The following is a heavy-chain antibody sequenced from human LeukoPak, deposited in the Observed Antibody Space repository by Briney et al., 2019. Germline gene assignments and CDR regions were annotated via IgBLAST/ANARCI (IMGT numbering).Heavy chain of an antibody. V-gene: IGHV4-39*07. CDR3: ARTYYYDSSGYSNFDY. CDR1: GGSISSSSYY. D-gene: IGHD3-22*01. Sequence: PPETLSLTCTVSGGSISSSSYYWGWILQPPGKGLEWIGSIYYSGSTYYNPSLKSRVTISVDTSKNQFSLKLSSVTAADTAVYYCARTYYYDSSGYSNFDYWGQGTLVTVSS. CDR2: IYYSGST. J-gene: IGHJ4*02.